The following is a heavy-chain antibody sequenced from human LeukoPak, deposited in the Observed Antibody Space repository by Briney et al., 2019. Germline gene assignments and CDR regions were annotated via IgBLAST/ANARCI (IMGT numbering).Heavy chain of an antibody. Sequence: SQTLSLTCTVSGGSISSGSYYWSWIRQPAGKGLEWIGRIYTSGSTNYNPSLKSRVTISVDTSKNQFSLKLSSVTAADTAVYYCARDYPYYYDSSGYYDAFDIWGQGTMVTVSS. CDR1: GGSISSGSYY. D-gene: IGHD3-22*01. J-gene: IGHJ3*02. V-gene: IGHV4-61*02. CDR2: IYTSGST. CDR3: ARDYPYYYDSSGYYDAFDI.